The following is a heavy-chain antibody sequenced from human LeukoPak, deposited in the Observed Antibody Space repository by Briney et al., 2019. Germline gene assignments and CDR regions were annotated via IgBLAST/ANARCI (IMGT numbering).Heavy chain of an antibody. CDR3: ARGKRGVYYYYGMDV. Sequence: GGSLRLSCAASGFTISSYAMSWVPQAPGKGPEWVSAISGSGGSTYYADSAKGRFSISRDNSKNTVFLQMNSLRAADTAVYSCARGKRGVYYYYGMDVWGQGTTVTVSS. J-gene: IGHJ6*02. CDR2: ISGSGGST. CDR1: GFTISSYA. D-gene: IGHD3-10*01. V-gene: IGHV3-23*01.